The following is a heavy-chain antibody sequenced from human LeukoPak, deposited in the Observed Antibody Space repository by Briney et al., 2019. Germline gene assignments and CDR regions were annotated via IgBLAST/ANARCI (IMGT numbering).Heavy chain of an antibody. Sequence: SETLSLTCAVYGGSFSGYYWSWIRQPPGKGLEWIGEINHSGSTNYNPSLKSRVTISVDTSKNQFSLKLSTVTAADTAVYYCAIWDIVATNWFDPWGQGTLVTVSS. CDR1: GGSFSGYY. V-gene: IGHV4-34*01. CDR3: AIWDIVATNWFDP. CDR2: INHSGST. D-gene: IGHD5-12*01. J-gene: IGHJ5*02.